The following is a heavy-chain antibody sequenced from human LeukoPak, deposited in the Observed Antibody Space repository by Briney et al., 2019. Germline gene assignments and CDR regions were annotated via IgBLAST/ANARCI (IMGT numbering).Heavy chain of an antibody. V-gene: IGHV1-24*01. D-gene: IGHD2-8*01. CDR2: FDPGDGET. CDR3: ATVRREYAASLGFTTNRDAFDI. CDR1: GYTLTKFS. Sequence: ASVKVSCKVSGYTLTKFSMHWVRQAPGKGLEWMGGFDPGDGETVYAQKFQGRVTMTEDTSTDTAYMELSSLRSEDTAVYYCATVRREYAASLGFTTNRDAFDIWGQGTMVTVSS. J-gene: IGHJ3*02.